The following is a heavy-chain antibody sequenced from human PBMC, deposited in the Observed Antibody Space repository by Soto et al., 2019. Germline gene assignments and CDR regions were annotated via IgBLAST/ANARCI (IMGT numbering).Heavy chain of an antibody. J-gene: IGHJ4*02. CDR1: GFNFNNYS. D-gene: IGHD3-10*01. Sequence: GGSQRLSCTASGFNFNNYSMGWVRQDTGKGLEWVSAITGSGSDTYYLDSVKGRFTISRDNSKNTLFLQMNSLRAEDTAIYYCAKLGSSAWSPHYYFDYWGQGTLVTVSS. CDR3: AKLGSSAWSPHYYFDY. V-gene: IGHV3-23*01. CDR2: ITGSGSDT.